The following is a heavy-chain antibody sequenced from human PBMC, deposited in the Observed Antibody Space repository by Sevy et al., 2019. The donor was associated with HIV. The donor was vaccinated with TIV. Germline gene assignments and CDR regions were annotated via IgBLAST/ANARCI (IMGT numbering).Heavy chain of an antibody. J-gene: IGHJ1*01. CDR3: AKDGLHSGDFEYFQD. CDR1: GFTFSSYA. Sequence: GGSLRLSCAASGFTFSSYAMIWVRQAPGKGLDWVSSMTGSGSITYYGDSVKGRFTISRDNSKNTLYLQMNNLRVEDTALYYCAKDGLHSGDFEYFQDWGQGTLVTVSS. CDR2: MTGSGSIT. V-gene: IGHV3-23*01. D-gene: IGHD2-21*02.